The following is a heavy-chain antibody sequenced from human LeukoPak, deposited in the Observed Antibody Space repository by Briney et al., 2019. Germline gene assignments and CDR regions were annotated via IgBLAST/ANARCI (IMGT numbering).Heavy chain of an antibody. J-gene: IGHJ3*02. CDR2: IYYSGST. Sequence: PSETLSLTCTVSGGSVSNDYWSWVRQPPGKALEWIGNIYYSGSTNYNPSLKSRVTISLDTANNQFSLKLSSVTAADTAVYYCARDSRSGYSYVDAFDIWGQGTMVTVSS. D-gene: IGHD5-18*01. CDR1: GGSVSNDY. V-gene: IGHV4-59*02. CDR3: ARDSRSGYSYVDAFDI.